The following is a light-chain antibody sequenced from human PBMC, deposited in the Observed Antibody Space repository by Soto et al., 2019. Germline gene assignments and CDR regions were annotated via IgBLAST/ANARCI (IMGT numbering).Light chain of an antibody. CDR2: GAS. CDR1: QSVSSSY. CDR3: QQYARSPET. J-gene: IGKJ1*01. Sequence: EIVLTQSPGTLSLSPGERATLSCRASQSVSSSYLAWYQQKPGQAPRLFIYGASRRAPGIPDRFSGYGSGTDFTLTISRLEPEDFAVYYCQQYARSPETFGQGTKVDFK. V-gene: IGKV3-20*01.